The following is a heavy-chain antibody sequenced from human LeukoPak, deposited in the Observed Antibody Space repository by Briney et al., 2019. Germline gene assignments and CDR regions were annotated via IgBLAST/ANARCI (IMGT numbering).Heavy chain of an antibody. V-gene: IGHV4-61*05. CDR2: IYYSGST. CDR1: GGSISSSPYY. J-gene: IGHJ3*02. CDR3: ARGHDAFDI. Sequence: SETLSLTCTVSGGSISSSPYYWGWIRQPPGKGLEWIGYIYYSGSTNYNPSLKSRVTISVDTSKNQFSLKLSSVTAADTAVYYCARGHDAFDIWGQGTMVTVSS.